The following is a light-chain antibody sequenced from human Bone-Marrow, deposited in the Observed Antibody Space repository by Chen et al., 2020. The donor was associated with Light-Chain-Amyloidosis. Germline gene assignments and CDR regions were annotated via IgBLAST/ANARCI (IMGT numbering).Light chain of an antibody. CDR1: SSDV. Sequence: QSALTQPASVAGSPGQSITVSCTGASSDVSWYQQHPGKAPKLVIYDVINRPSGVSSRFSGSKSGNTASLTISGLQAEDEADYYCSSFTSSSSYVFGPGTKVTVL. CDR3: SSFTSSSSYV. CDR2: DVI. V-gene: IGLV2-14*03. J-gene: IGLJ1*01.